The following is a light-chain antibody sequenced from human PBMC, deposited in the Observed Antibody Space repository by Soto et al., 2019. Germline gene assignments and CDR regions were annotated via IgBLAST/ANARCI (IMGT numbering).Light chain of an antibody. CDR1: QSVSRR. V-gene: IGKV3-20*01. Sequence: EVVFTQSPGTLSLSPWVRATLSWRASQSVSRRLAWYQQRPGQSPRLLISGASMRASGVPVRFIGSGSGTDFTLTITRLEPEDFAVYYCQQYGGSPITFGLGTRLEIK. CDR3: QQYGGSPIT. J-gene: IGKJ5*01. CDR2: GAS.